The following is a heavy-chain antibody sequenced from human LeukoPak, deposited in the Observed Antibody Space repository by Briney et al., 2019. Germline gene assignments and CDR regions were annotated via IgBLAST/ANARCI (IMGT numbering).Heavy chain of an antibody. D-gene: IGHD3-22*01. CDR2: IKEDGSEK. CDR3: VRIYNDNNSGYRPFDF. Sequence: PGGSLRLSCTASGFTFGDYTMSWFRQAPGKGLEWVANIKEDGSEKYYVDSVKGRFTISRDNAKNSLWLQMNGLRAEDTAVYYCVRIYNDNNSGYRPFDFWGQGTLVTVSS. CDR1: GFTFGDYT. J-gene: IGHJ4*02. V-gene: IGHV3-7*01.